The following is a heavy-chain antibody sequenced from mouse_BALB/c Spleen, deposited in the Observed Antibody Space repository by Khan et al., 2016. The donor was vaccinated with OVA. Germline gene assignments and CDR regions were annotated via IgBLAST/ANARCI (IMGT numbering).Heavy chain of an antibody. V-gene: IGHV3-2*02. D-gene: IGHD4-1*01. CDR1: GYSITSDYA. CDR2: ISYSGST. J-gene: IGHJ2*01. CDR3: ARWGNCYFDY. Sequence: EVQLQESGPGLAKPSQSLSLTCTVTGYSITSDYAWNWIRQFPGNKLEWMGYISYSGSTSYNPSLKSRISITRDTSKNQFFLQLNSVTTEDTATYYCARWGNCYFDYGGQGTTLTVSS.